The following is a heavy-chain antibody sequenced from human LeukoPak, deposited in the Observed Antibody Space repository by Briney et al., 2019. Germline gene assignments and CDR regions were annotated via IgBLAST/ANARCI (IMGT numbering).Heavy chain of an antibody. CDR1: GFTVSSNY. Sequence: GGSLRLSCAASGFTVSSNYMSWVRQAPGKGLEWVSVIYSGGSTYYADSVKGRFTISRDNSKNTLYLQMNSLRAEDTAVYYCARAPIAAAVTGFDYWGQGTLVTVSS. V-gene: IGHV3-53*01. J-gene: IGHJ4*02. CDR2: IYSGGST. CDR3: ARAPIAAAVTGFDY. D-gene: IGHD6-13*01.